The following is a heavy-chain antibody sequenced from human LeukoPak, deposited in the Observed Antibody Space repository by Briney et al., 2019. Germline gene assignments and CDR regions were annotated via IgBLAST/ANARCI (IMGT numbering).Heavy chain of an antibody. J-gene: IGHJ4*02. Sequence: GGSLRLSCAASGFTFSSYGMHWVRQAPGKGLEWVAVIWSDGSNKYYADSVKGRFTISRDNSKNTLYLQMNSLRAEDTAVYYCAKDGVLLWFGEGGQGTLVTVSS. V-gene: IGHV3-33*06. CDR1: GFTFSSYG. CDR2: IWSDGSNK. CDR3: AKDGVLLWFGE. D-gene: IGHD3-10*01.